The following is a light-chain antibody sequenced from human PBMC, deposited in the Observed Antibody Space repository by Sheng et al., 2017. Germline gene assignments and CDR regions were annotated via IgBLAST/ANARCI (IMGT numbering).Light chain of an antibody. Sequence: DIQVTQSPSFLSASVGDRVTITCRASQAISTYVAWYQGKPGKVPKLLIFAASTLLPGVPSRFSDSGSGTEFTLTINSLQPEDFATYYCQQLYNYPINFGQGTRLDI. CDR3: QQLYNYPIN. CDR2: AAS. CDR1: QAISTY. V-gene: IGKV1-9*01. J-gene: IGKJ5*01.